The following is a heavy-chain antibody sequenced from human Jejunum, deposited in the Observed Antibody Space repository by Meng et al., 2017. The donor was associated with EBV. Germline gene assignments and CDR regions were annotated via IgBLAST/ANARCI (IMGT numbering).Heavy chain of an antibody. V-gene: IGHV3-30-3*01. CDR2: ISNHGYHN. CDR3: TREWGSDY. CDR1: VFSVRRNA. Sequence: QVDMGVVAGGSGTSGGSLRISCDSSVFSVRRNAMQVVREVTVKRLMVVTPISNHGYHNNYADSVDERLTTPRDNLKNTLSQEMDRLRGADTTLYNCTREWGSDYWGQGTLVTVSS. D-gene: IGHD3-16*01. J-gene: IGHJ4*02.